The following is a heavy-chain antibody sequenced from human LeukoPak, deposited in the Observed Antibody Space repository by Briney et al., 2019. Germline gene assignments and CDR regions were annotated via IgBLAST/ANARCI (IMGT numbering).Heavy chain of an antibody. V-gene: IGHV3-30*03. CDR3: ARGTGDY. D-gene: IGHD7-27*01. Sequence: PGGSLRPSCAASGFTFSSYGMHWVRQAPGKGLEWVAVISYDGSNKYYADSVKGRFTISRDNSKNTLYLQMNSLRAEDTAVYYCARGTGDYWGQGTLVAVSS. J-gene: IGHJ4*02. CDR1: GFTFSSYG. CDR2: ISYDGSNK.